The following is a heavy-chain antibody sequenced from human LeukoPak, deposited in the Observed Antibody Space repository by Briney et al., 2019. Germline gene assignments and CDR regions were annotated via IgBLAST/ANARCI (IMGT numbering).Heavy chain of an antibody. D-gene: IGHD5-12*01. CDR1: GGSFSGYY. CDR2: INHSGST. CDR3: ARKESGYEFY. J-gene: IGHJ4*02. Sequence: NPSETLSLTCAVYGGSFSGYYWGWIRQSPGKGLEWVGEINHSGSTNYNPSLKSRVTISVDTSKNQFSLKLTSVSAADTAVYYCARKESGYEFYWGQGTLVTVSS. V-gene: IGHV4-34*01.